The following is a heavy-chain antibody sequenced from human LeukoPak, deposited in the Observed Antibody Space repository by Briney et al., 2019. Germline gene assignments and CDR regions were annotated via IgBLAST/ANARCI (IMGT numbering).Heavy chain of an antibody. CDR3: ARDLGYCTGGTCYPNWFDP. J-gene: IGHJ5*02. V-gene: IGHV1-3*01. CDR1: GYSFTSYA. Sequence: GASVKASCRASGYSFTSYAMHWMRQAPGQRLEWMGWINAGNDNTKYSQKFQGRVTITRDTSASTAYMELSSLRSEDTAVYYCARDLGYCTGGTCYPNWFDPWGQGTLVTVSS. CDR2: INAGNDNT. D-gene: IGHD2-15*01.